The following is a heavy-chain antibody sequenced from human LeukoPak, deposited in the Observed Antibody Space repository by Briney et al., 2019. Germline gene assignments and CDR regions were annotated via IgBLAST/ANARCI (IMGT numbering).Heavy chain of an antibody. J-gene: IGHJ3*02. CDR1: GFTFSSYA. Sequence: GGSLRLSCAASGFTFSSYAMHWVRQAPGKGLEWVAVISYDGSNKYYADSVKGRFTISRDNSKNTVYLQMNSLRVEDTAVYYCARDSNCGGNCYSGINIFDIWGQGTIVTVSS. D-gene: IGHD2-21*02. CDR3: ARDSNCGGNCYSGINIFDI. CDR2: ISYDGSNK. V-gene: IGHV3-30-3*01.